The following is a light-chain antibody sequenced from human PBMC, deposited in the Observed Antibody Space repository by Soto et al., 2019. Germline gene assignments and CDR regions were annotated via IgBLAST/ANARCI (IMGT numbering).Light chain of an antibody. V-gene: IGLV2-14*01. CDR2: EVS. CDR1: SSDVGGYNY. J-gene: IGLJ1*01. CDR3: SSYTSSSTPCV. Sequence: QSVLTQPASVSGSPGQSITISCTGTSSDVGGYNYVSWYQQHPGKALKLMIYEVSNRPSGVSNRFSGSKSGNTASLTISGLQAEDEADYYCSSYTSSSTPCVFGTGTKVTVL.